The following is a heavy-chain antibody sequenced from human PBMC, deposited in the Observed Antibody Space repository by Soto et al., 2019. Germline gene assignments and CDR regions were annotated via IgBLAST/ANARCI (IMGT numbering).Heavy chain of an antibody. D-gene: IGHD6-25*01. CDR3: AREAAFVGPRPVDYYGMDV. V-gene: IGHV1-69*06. Sequence: QVQLVQSGAEVKKPGSSVKVSCKASGGTFSSYAISWVRQAPGQGLEWMGGIIPIFGTANYAQKFQGRVTITADKSTSTAYRELSSVRSEDRAVYYCAREAAFVGPRPVDYYGMDVWGQGTTVTVSS. CDR1: GGTFSSYA. J-gene: IGHJ6*02. CDR2: IIPIFGTA.